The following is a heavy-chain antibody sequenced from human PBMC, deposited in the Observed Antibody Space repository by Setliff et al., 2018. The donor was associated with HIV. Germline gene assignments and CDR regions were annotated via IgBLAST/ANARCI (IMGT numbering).Heavy chain of an antibody. CDR2: IYYSGST. V-gene: IGHV4-39*01. Sequence: SETLSLTCSVSGDSISSSSYYWGWIRQPPGKGLEWIGSIYYSGSTYYNPSLKSRVTISVDTSKNQFSLKLSSVTATETAVYYCARHYNFWSGYLGNYMDVWGKGTTVTVSS. J-gene: IGHJ6*03. CDR1: GDSISSSSYY. CDR3: ARHYNFWSGYLGNYMDV. D-gene: IGHD3-3*01.